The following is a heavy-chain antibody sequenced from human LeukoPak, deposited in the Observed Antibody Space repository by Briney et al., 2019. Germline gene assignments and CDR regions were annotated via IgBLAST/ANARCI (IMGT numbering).Heavy chain of an antibody. J-gene: IGHJ4*02. CDR1: GFSFSDYG. D-gene: IGHD4-11*01. Sequence: GGSLRLSCAASGFSFSDYGIHWVRQAPGKGLEWVAVISFDGSNKYYADSVKGRFTISRDNSKTTLSLQMNSLRVEDTAIYYCAKDGAYINYQYYFDSWGRGTLVTVSS. CDR3: AKDGAYINYQYYFDS. CDR2: ISFDGSNK. V-gene: IGHV3-30*18.